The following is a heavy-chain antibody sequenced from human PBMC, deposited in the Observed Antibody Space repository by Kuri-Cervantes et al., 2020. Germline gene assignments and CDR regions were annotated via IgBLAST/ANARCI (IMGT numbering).Heavy chain of an antibody. Sequence: SVKVSCKASGGTFSSYAISWVRQAPGQGLEWMGGIIPIFGTANYARKFQGRVTITADKSTSTAYMELSSLRSEDTAVYYCANRRMGGTLDYWGQGTLVTVSS. J-gene: IGHJ4*02. V-gene: IGHV1-69*06. D-gene: IGHD3-16*01. CDR2: IIPIFGTA. CDR1: GGTFSSYA. CDR3: ANRRMGGTLDY.